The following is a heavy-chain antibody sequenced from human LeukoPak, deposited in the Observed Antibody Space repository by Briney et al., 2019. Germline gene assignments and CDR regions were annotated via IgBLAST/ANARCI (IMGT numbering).Heavy chain of an antibody. CDR2: INHSGST. D-gene: IGHD3-22*01. CDR1: GGSFSGYY. CDR3: ASGSAYYYDSSAKN. V-gene: IGHV4-34*01. J-gene: IGHJ4*02. Sequence: SETLSLTCAVYGGSFSGYYWSWLRQPPGKGLEWIGEINHSGSTNYNPSLKSRVTISVDTSKNQFSLKLSSVTAADTAVYYCASGSAYYYDSSAKNWGQGTLVTVSS.